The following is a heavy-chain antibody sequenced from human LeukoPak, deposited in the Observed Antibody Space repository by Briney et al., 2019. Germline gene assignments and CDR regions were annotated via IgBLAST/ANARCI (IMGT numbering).Heavy chain of an antibody. V-gene: IGHV4-34*01. CDR1: GGSFSGYY. J-gene: IGHJ1*01. CDR3: ASSSGQDIVVVPAADHSGPKYFQH. Sequence: SETLSLTCAVYGGSFSGYYWSWIRQPPGKGLEWIGEINHSGSTNYNPSLKNRVTISVDTSKNQFSLKLSSVTAADTAVYYCASSSGQDIVVVPAADHSGPKYFQHRGQGTLVTVSS. CDR2: INHSGST. D-gene: IGHD2-2*01.